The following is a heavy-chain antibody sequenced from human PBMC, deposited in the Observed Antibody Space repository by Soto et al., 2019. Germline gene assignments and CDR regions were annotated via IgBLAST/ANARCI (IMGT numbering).Heavy chain of an antibody. CDR2: IWNDGIRK. J-gene: IGHJ4*02. Sequence: GGSLRLSCAASGFTFSKYGMHWVRQAPGKGLEWVALIWNDGIRKVYVDSVKGRFTISRDNSKNTLDLQMNNLRDEDTAVYYCARDDDNDANALDYWGPGTLVTVSS. CDR3: ARDDDNDANALDY. V-gene: IGHV3-33*01. CDR1: GFTFSKYG.